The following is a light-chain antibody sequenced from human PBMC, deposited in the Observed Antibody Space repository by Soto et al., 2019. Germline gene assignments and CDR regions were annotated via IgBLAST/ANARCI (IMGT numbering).Light chain of an antibody. Sequence: EIVMTQSPATLSVSPGERATLSCRASQSVSNNLAWYQQKPGQAPRLLIYGTSTRATGIPARFSGSGSGTEFTLTISSLQSEDFAVYYCQQYNEWPPWPFGHGTKVEIQ. CDR1: QSVSNN. V-gene: IGKV3-15*01. CDR2: GTS. J-gene: IGKJ1*01. CDR3: QQYNEWPPWP.